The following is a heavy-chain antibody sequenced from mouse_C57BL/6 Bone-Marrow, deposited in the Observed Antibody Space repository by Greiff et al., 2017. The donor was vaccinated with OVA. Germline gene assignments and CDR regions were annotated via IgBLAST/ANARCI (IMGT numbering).Heavy chain of an antibody. Sequence: QVQLQQSGAELARPGASVKLSCKASGYTFTSYGISWVKQRTGQGLEWIGEIYPRSGNTYYNEKFKGKATLTADKSSSTAYMELRSLTSEDSAVYFWARRWLLQGDYGGQGTTLTVSS. J-gene: IGHJ2*01. V-gene: IGHV1-81*01. CDR2: IYPRSGNT. CDR1: GYTFTSYG. CDR3: ARRWLLQGDY. D-gene: IGHD2-3*01.